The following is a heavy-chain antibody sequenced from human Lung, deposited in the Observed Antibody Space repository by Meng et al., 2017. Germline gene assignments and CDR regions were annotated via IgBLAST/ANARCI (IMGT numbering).Heavy chain of an antibody. Sequence: QVQPQEWGPGLLGPSENRPLTCAVYGGSISGSYWSWIRQSPAKGLEWIGKINHGGSTNYNPSLESRVTISVDTPKNQFSLRLTSMTVADTAVYYCARERHSTIIRGVIDFWGQGALVTVSS. J-gene: IGHJ4*02. D-gene: IGHD3-10*01. CDR1: GGSISGSY. CDR3: ARERHSTIIRGVIDF. CDR2: INHGGST. V-gene: IGHV4-34*01.